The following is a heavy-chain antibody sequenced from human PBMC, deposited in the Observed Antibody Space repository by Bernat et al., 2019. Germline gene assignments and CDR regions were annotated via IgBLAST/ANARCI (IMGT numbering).Heavy chain of an antibody. V-gene: IGHV4-34*01. CDR3: ARTPYSSDHLDFDY. J-gene: IGHJ4*02. Sequence: QVQLQQWGAGLLKPSETLSLTCAVYGGSFSGYYWSWIRQPPGKWLEWIGEINHSGSTNYNPSLKSRVTISVDTSKNQFSLKLSSVTAADTAVYYCARTPYSSDHLDFDYWGQGTLITVSS. CDR2: INHSGST. D-gene: IGHD6-25*01. CDR1: GGSFSGYY.